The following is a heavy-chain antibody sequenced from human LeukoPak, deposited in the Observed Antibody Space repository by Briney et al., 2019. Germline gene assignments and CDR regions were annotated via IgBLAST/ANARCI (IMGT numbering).Heavy chain of an antibody. CDR3: AREAGYYCSSSSCYERDWFDP. V-gene: IGHV4-39*07. CDR2: IYYSGST. Sequence: SETLSLTCTVSGGSISSSTYFWGWIRQPPGKGLEWIGTIYYSGSTYYNPSLKSRVTISVDTSKNQFSLKLSSVTAADTAVYYCAREAGYYCSSSSCYERDWFDPWGQGTLVTVSS. D-gene: IGHD2-2*01. CDR1: GGSISSSTYF. J-gene: IGHJ5*02.